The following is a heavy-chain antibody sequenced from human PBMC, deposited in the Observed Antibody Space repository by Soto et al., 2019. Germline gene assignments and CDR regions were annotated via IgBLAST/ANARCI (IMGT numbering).Heavy chain of an antibody. Sequence: EVQLVESGGGLVQPGGSLRLSCAASGFTFSSYWMHWVRQAPGKGLVWVSSISTDASSTSYADPVKGRFTISRDNAKNRLYRQMNSVRAEDTAVYYCARLPNKSPQNWGQGTLVIVSP. CDR3: ARLPNKSPQN. CDR1: GFTFSSYW. J-gene: IGHJ1*01. V-gene: IGHV3-74*01. CDR2: ISTDASST.